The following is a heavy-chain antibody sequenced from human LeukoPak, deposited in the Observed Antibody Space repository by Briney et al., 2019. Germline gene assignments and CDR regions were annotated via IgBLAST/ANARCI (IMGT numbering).Heavy chain of an antibody. D-gene: IGHD2-15*01. J-gene: IGHJ4*02. CDR3: ARDSAAYCSGGSCYGYFDY. CDR1: GYTFTSYG. V-gene: IGHV1-18*01. Sequence: ASVKVSCKASGYTFTSYGISWVRQAPGRGLEWMGWISAYNGNTNYAQKLQGRVTMTTDTSTSTAYMELRSLRSDDAAVYYCARDSAAYCSGGSCYGYFDYWGQGTLVTVSS. CDR2: ISAYNGNT.